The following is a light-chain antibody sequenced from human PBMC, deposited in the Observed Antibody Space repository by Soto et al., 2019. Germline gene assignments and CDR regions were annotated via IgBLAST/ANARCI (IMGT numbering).Light chain of an antibody. Sequence: EIVMTQSPATLSVSPGERATLSCRASQSVNSDLAWYQQRPGQAPRLLIYGASTRATGIPARFSGSGSGTEFTLTICSLQSEDFGDYYCQQYNIWPPLTFGGGTKVEIK. CDR1: QSVNSD. J-gene: IGKJ4*01. CDR2: GAS. CDR3: QQYNIWPPLT. V-gene: IGKV3-15*01.